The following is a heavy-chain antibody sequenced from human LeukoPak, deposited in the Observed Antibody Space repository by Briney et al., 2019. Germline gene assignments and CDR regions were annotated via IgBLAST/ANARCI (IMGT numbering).Heavy chain of an antibody. CDR1: GYSISSGYY. J-gene: IGHJ5*02. V-gene: IGHV4-38-2*02. Sequence: SETLSLTCTVSGYSISSGYYWGWIRQPPGKGLEWIGSIYHSGSTYYNPSLKSRVTISVDTSKNQFSLKLSSVTAADTAVYYCARLSLWFGELFPWGQGTLVTVSS. D-gene: IGHD3-10*01. CDR3: ARLSLWFGELFP. CDR2: IYHSGST.